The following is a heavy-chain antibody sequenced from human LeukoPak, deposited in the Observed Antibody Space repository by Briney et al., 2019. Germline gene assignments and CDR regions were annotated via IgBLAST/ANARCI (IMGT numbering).Heavy chain of an antibody. D-gene: IGHD1-26*01. V-gene: IGHV4-38-2*01. Sequence: SETLSLTCAVSGYSISSGYYWGWIRQPPGKGLEWIGSIYHSGSTYYNPFLKSRVTISVDTSKNQFSLKLSSVTAADTAVYYCARQWELRLEFDYWGQGTLVTVSS. CDR2: IYHSGST. CDR1: GYSISSGYY. J-gene: IGHJ4*02. CDR3: ARQWELRLEFDY.